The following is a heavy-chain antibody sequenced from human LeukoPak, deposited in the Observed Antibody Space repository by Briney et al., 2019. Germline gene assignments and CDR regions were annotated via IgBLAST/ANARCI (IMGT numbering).Heavy chain of an antibody. CDR2: INHSGST. J-gene: IGHJ4*02. D-gene: IGHD5-18*01. CDR1: GGSFSGYY. CDR3: ARGQYSYGYPYYFDY. V-gene: IGHV4-34*01. Sequence: SETLSLTCAVYGGSFSGYYWSWIRQPPGKGLEWIGEINHSGSTNYSPSLKSRVTISVDTSKNQFSLKLSSVTAADTAVYYCARGQYSYGYPYYFDYWGQGTLVTVSS.